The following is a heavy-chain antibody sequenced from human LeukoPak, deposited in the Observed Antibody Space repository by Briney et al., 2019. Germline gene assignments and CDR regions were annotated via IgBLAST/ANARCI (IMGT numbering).Heavy chain of an antibody. J-gene: IGHJ3*02. Sequence: ASVKVSCKASGYTFTSYAMNWVRQAPGQGLEWMGWINTNTGNPTYAQGFTGRFVFSLDTSVSTAYLQISSLKAEDTAVYYCAREGYFYCCSGSDAFDILGQGTMVTVSS. CDR3: AREGYFYCCSGSDAFDI. V-gene: IGHV7-4-1*02. D-gene: IGHD3-22*01. CDR2: INTNTGNP. CDR1: GYTFTSYA.